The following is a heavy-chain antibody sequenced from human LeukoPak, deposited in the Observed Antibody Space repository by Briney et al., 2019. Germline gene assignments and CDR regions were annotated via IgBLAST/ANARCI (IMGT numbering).Heavy chain of an antibody. Sequence: PSETLSLTCTVSGGSISSSSYYWGWIRQPPGKGLEWIGSIYYSGSTYYNPSLKGRVTISVDTSKNQFSLKLSSVTAADTAVYYCARAKNYYGSNWFDPWGQGTLVTVSS. V-gene: IGHV4-39*01. CDR3: ARAKNYYGSNWFDP. J-gene: IGHJ5*02. CDR1: GGSISSSSYY. D-gene: IGHD3-10*01. CDR2: IYYSGST.